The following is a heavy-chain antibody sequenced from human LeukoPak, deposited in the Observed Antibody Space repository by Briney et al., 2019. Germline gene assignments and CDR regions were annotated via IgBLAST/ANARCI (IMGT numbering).Heavy chain of an antibody. Sequence: PSETLSLTCSVSGGSIGSDGYYWNWIRQHPGKGLEWIGYIYYSGSTTYSPSLKSRVTISVDTSKNQFSLKLSSVTAADTAVYYCARGDIVVVVAANEYYYYGMDVWGQGTTVTVSS. V-gene: IGHV4-30-4*08. D-gene: IGHD2-15*01. CDR1: GGSIGSDGYY. CDR3: ARGDIVVVVAANEYYYYGMDV. CDR2: IYYSGST. J-gene: IGHJ6*02.